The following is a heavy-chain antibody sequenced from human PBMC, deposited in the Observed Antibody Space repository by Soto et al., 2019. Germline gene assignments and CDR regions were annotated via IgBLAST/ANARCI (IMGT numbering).Heavy chain of an antibody. D-gene: IGHD2-2*01. J-gene: IGHJ6*02. CDR3: TTDGEYCSSTSCYGQTPPPDKYYYYYGMDV. V-gene: IGHV3-15*07. CDR2: IKSKTDGGTT. Sequence: GGSLRLSCAASGFTFSNAWVNWVRQAPGKGLEWVGRIKSKTDGGTTDYAAPVKGRFTISRNNTKKTLYLQMNSLKTEEKAVYYWTTDGEYCSSTSCYGQTPPPDKYYYYYGMDVWGQGTTVTVSS. CDR1: GFTFSNAW.